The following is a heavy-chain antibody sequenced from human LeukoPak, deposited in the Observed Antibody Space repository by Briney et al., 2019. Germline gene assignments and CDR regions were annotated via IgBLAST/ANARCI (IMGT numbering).Heavy chain of an antibody. V-gene: IGHV4-34*01. CDR2: INHSGST. J-gene: IGHJ4*02. CDR3: ARGHYDFWSGYSYYFDY. D-gene: IGHD3-3*01. CDR1: GGSFSGYY. Sequence: SETLSLTCAVYGGSFSGYYWSWLRQPPGKGLEWIGEINHSGSTNYNPSLKSRVTISVDTSKNQFSLKLSSVTAADTAVYYCARGHYDFWSGYSYYFDYWGQGTLVTVSS.